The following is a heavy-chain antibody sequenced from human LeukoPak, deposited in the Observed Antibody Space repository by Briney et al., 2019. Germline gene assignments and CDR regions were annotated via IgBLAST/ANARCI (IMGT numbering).Heavy chain of an antibody. CDR2: IRSDGSYR. D-gene: IGHD6-6*01. V-gene: IGHV3-30*02. CDR1: GFTFGTYD. Sequence: GESLKISCAASGFTFGTYDMHWVRQAPGKGLEWVAFIRSDGSYRFYAGSVKGRFTISRDNSKNTLSLQMNSLRVEDTAVYSCARGETARRGALDNWGQGTLVTVSS. J-gene: IGHJ4*02. CDR3: ARGETARRGALDN.